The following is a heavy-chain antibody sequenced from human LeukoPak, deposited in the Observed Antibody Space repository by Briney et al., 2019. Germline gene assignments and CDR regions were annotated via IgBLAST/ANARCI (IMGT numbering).Heavy chain of an antibody. V-gene: IGHV4-59*01. D-gene: IGHD3-22*01. Sequence: SETLSLTCTASGGSISSYYWSWIRQPPGKGLEWIGYIYYSGSTNYNPSLKSRVTISVDTSKNQFSLKLSSVTAADTAVYYCVRVNSYYDSSGYYAPWYFDYWGQGTLVTVSS. CDR3: VRVNSYYDSSGYYAPWYFDY. CDR1: GGSISSYY. CDR2: IYYSGST. J-gene: IGHJ4*02.